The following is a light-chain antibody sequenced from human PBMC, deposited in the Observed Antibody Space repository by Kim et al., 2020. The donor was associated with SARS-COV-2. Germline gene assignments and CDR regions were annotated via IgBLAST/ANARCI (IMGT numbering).Light chain of an antibody. Sequence: KTVTISCTRSSGSIASNYVKWYQQRPGSAPTTVIYEDNQRPSGVPDRFSGSIDSSSNSASLTISGLKTEDEADYYCQSYDSSNFWVFGGGTQLTVL. CDR2: EDN. J-gene: IGLJ3*02. V-gene: IGLV6-57*03. CDR1: SGSIASNY. CDR3: QSYDSSNFWV.